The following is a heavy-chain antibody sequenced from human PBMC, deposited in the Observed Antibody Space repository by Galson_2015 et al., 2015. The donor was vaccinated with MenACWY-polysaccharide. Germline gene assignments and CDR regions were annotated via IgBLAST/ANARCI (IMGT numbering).Heavy chain of an antibody. CDR1: GFTVGSVY. Sequence: SLRLSCALSGFTVGSVYMSWVRQAPGKGLEWFSVIYDNGNTFYADSVKGRITISRHDSEDTLYLLMNSLSADDTAVYFCTREVYSRGWFHYWGQGTLVTVSS. J-gene: IGHJ4*02. D-gene: IGHD4-11*01. V-gene: IGHV3-53*01. CDR3: TREVYSRGWFHY. CDR2: IYDNGNT.